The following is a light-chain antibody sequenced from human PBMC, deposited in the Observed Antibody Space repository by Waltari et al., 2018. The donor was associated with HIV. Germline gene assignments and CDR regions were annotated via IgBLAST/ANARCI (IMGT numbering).Light chain of an antibody. CDR2: SVN. V-gene: IGLV2-23*02. J-gene: IGLJ3*02. CDR1: TCEIDIYNI. Sequence: QSALTQATSVSAPLGPSINISCTATTCEIDIYNIVSWYQHHPGKAPKLILYSVNKRPSGVSDRFSGSKSGNTSSLTITGLLADDEADYYCCSCAVTNSRCVFGRGTKVTVV. CDR3: CSCAVTNSRCV.